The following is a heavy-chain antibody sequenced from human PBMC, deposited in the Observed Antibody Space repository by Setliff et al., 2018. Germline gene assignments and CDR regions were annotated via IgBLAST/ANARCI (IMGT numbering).Heavy chain of an antibody. J-gene: IGHJ4*02. CDR3: ARDLGHGGDSDY. V-gene: IGHV4-4*07. CDR1: GGSISSYY. Sequence: PSETLSLTCTVSGGSISSYYWSWIRQPAGKGLEWIGHIGHTGSINYNPSLKSRLTISRDTSKNQVSLKLNSVTATDTAVYYCARDLGHGGDSDYWGQGILVTV. CDR2: IGHTGSI. D-gene: IGHD2-21*02.